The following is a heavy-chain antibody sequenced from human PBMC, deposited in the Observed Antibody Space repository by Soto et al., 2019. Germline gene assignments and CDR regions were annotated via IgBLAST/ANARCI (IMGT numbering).Heavy chain of an antibody. CDR3: ARDRPYSSGWYGMDV. CDR2: INPNSGST. J-gene: IGHJ6*02. CDR1: GYMFTSQY. V-gene: IGHV1-46*01. Sequence: GASVKVSCKASGYMFTSQYIHWVRQAPGQGLEWMGLINPNSGSTSYAQKFQGRVTMTSDTSTTTVYMEVSRLRSDDTAVYYCARDRPYSSGWYGMDVWGQGTTVTVSS. D-gene: IGHD6-19*01.